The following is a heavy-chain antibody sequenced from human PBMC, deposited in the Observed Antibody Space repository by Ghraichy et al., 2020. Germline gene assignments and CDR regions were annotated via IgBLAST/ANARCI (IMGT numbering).Heavy chain of an antibody. J-gene: IGHJ4*02. CDR3: ARSWGRQQLWYYFDY. CDR1: GGSISSYY. V-gene: IGHV4-59*01. Sequence: SETLSLTCTVSGGSISSYYWSWIRQPPGKGLEWIGYIYYSGSTNYNPSLKSRVTISVDTSKNQFSLKLSSVTAADTAVYYCARSWGRQQLWYYFDYWGQGTLVTVSS. CDR2: IYYSGST. D-gene: IGHD6-13*01.